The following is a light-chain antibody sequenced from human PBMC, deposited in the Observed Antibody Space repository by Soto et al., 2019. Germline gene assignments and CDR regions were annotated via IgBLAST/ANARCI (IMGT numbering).Light chain of an antibody. Sequence: DIQMTQSPSSVSASIGDRVTITCRASQDIYRLLSWYQQKPGKAPKLLIHDASNLQSGVPSRFSGSGSGTDFTLTISRLQPEDSGNYYCLQAGAFPLTLGQGTNVASK. J-gene: IGKJ1*01. V-gene: IGKV1-12*01. CDR1: QDIYRL. CDR3: LQAGAFPLT. CDR2: DAS.